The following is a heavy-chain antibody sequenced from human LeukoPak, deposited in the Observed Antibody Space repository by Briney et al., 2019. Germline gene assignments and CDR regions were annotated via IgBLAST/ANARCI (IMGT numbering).Heavy chain of an antibody. D-gene: IGHD4-17*01. CDR2: INHSGST. CDR1: GGSFSGYY. V-gene: IGHV4-34*01. J-gene: IGHJ4*02. Sequence: SETLSLTCAVYGGSFSGYYCSWIRQPPGKGLEWIGEINHSGSTNYNPSLESRVTISVDTSKNQFSLKLSSVTAADTAVYYCARGIRATVSNWGQGTLVTVSS. CDR3: ARGIRATVSN.